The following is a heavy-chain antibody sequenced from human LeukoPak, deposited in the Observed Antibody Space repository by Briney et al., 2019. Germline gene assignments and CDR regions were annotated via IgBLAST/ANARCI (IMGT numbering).Heavy chain of an antibody. Sequence: GSLRLSCEGSGFTFGAFAMTWVRQAPGKGLEWVSSITGSGARIFFADSVRGRSSVSRDNSKNMLFLNMNNLRADDTAVYYCGRDPNGDYVGAFEFWGLGTMVTVSS. D-gene: IGHD4-17*01. CDR3: GRDPNGDYVGAFEF. V-gene: IGHV3-23*01. J-gene: IGHJ3*01. CDR1: GFTFGAFA. CDR2: ITGSGARI.